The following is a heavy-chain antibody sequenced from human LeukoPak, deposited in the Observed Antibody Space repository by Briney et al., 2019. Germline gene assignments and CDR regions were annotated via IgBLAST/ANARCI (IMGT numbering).Heavy chain of an antibody. Sequence: PGGSLRLSCAASGFTFSSYAMHWVRRAPGKGREWVAVISYDGSNKYYADSVKGRFTISRDNSKNTLYLQMNSLRAKDTAVYYCARVAYKQLWSRANNWFDPWGQGTLVTVSS. CDR1: GFTFSSYA. CDR3: ARVAYKQLWSRANNWFDP. V-gene: IGHV3-30*01. J-gene: IGHJ5*02. CDR2: ISYDGSNK. D-gene: IGHD5-18*01.